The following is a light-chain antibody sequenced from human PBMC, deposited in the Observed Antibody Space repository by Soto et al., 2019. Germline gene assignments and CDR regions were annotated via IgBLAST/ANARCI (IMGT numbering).Light chain of an antibody. Sequence: QPVLTQSPSASASLGASVKPTCTLSSGHSNYAIAWHQQQSEKGPRYLMKLNSDGSHSKGDGIPDRFSGSSSGAERYLTISSLQSEDEADYYWQTWGSGIVVFGGGTQLTVL. CDR1: SGHSNYA. V-gene: IGLV4-69*01. CDR3: QTWGSGIVV. J-gene: IGLJ2*01. CDR2: LNSDGSH.